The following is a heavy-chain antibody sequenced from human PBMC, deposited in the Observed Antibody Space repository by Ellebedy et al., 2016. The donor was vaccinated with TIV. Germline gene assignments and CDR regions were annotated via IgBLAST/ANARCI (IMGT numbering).Heavy chain of an antibody. V-gene: IGHV3-23*01. CDR1: GFTFNSYV. J-gene: IGHJ6*02. CDR2: ISARGHRT. CDR3: AKARRGDYVIFGLDV. Sequence: PGGSLRLSCVASGFTFNSYVMSWVRQAPGQGLEWVSAISARGHRTFYADSVKGRFTISRDNSKNTLLLQMYSLRVDDTAVYYCAKARRGDYVIFGLDVWGQGTTVPVSS. D-gene: IGHD4-17*01.